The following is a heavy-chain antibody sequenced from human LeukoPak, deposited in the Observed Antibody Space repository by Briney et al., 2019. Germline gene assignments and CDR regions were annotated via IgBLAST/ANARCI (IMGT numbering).Heavy chain of an antibody. CDR3: AKRDNSGWYSLDY. D-gene: IGHD6-19*01. CDR1: GFTFDDYG. Sequence: GRSLRLSCAASGFTFDDYGMHWVRQAPGKGLEWVSGISWNSGSIGYADSVKGRFTLSRDNSKNTLYLQMNSLSAEDTAMYFCAKRDNSGWYSLDYWGQGTLVTVSS. V-gene: IGHV3-9*01. J-gene: IGHJ4*02. CDR2: ISWNSGSI.